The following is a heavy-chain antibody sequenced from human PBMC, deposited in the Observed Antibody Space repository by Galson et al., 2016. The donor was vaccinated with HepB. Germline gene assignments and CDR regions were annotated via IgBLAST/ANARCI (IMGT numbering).Heavy chain of an antibody. V-gene: IGHV3-9*01. Sequence: SLRLSCAASGFTFDDHVMYWVRQAPGKGLEWVAAISWNSNSIGYADSVQGRFTISRDNAKNSLYLQMNSLRAEDTAVYYCARDQYVRGSGWYSASGCWGQGTLVTVSS. J-gene: IGHJ4*02. CDR1: GFTFDDHV. CDR2: ISWNSNSI. CDR3: ARDQYVRGSGWYSASGC. D-gene: IGHD6-13*01.